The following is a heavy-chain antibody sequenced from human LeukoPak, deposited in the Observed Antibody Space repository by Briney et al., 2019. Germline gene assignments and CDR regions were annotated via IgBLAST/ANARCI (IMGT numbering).Heavy chain of an antibody. CDR2: ISSKSTYI. V-gene: IGHV3-21*01. J-gene: IGHJ4*02. CDR1: GFDFKYYD. D-gene: IGHD3-16*01. Sequence: PGGSLRLSCVASGFDFKYYDMNWVRQAPGKGLEWVSSISSKSTYIDSADSTKGRFTICRDNANNSVFLQMSSLRPEDTAVYYCARRGGLSSGRGFDHWGQGTLVTVSS. CDR3: ARRGGLSSGRGFDH.